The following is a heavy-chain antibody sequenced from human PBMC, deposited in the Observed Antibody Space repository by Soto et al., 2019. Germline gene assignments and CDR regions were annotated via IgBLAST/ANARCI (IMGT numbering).Heavy chain of an antibody. Sequence: GASVKVSFTASGYTFTSYDINWVRQATGQGLEWMGWMNPNSGNTGYAQKFQGRITMTRNTSISTAYMELSSLRSEDTAVYYCARGLTIYGSGSYYPFHYYYYYMDVWGKGTTVTVSS. D-gene: IGHD3-10*01. V-gene: IGHV1-8*01. CDR1: GYTFTSYD. J-gene: IGHJ6*03. CDR2: MNPNSGNT. CDR3: ARGLTIYGSGSYYPFHYYYYYMDV.